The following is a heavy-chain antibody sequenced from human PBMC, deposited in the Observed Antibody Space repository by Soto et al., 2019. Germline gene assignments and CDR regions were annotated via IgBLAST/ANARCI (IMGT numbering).Heavy chain of an antibody. V-gene: IGHV3-30-3*01. J-gene: IGHJ4*02. CDR1: GFAFSSYA. CDR3: ARDSSVRVVVAAHLFDY. CDR2: ISYDGSNK. D-gene: IGHD2-15*01. Sequence: GGSLRLSCAASGFAFSSYAMHWVRQAPGKGLEWVAVISYDGSNKYYADSVKGRFTISRDNSKNTLYLQMNSLRAEGTAVYYCARDSSVRVVVAAHLFDYWGQGTLVTVSS.